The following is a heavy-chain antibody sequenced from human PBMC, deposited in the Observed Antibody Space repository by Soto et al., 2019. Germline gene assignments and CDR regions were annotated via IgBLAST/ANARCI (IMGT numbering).Heavy chain of an antibody. CDR2: IIPIFGIP. D-gene: IGHD2-2*01. Sequence: QVQLVQSGAEVKKPGSSVKVSYKASGDTFSRYSITWVRQAPGHGLEWIGRIIPIFGIPTYAQKFQGSVTFTAAESTSTAYMELSSLRSDDTAVYYCAREDRDRETGLVPAAIVGTDVWGQGTTVTVSS. J-gene: IGHJ6*02. V-gene: IGHV1-69*08. CDR3: AREDRDRETGLVPAAIVGTDV. CDR1: GDTFSRYS.